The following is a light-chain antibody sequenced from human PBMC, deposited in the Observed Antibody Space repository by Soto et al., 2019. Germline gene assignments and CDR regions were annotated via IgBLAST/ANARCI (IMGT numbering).Light chain of an antibody. J-gene: IGLJ3*02. CDR1: SSNVASNS. V-gene: IGLV1-44*01. Sequence: QSVLPKPPSASGTPGQRVPISCSGSSSNVASNSVTWYQQVPGTAPKLLRYNSNQRLSGVPDRFSGSKSATSASLVIRGLQAEDEAAYYCAAWADTLKGWVFGGGTKLTVL. CDR3: AAWADTLKGWV. CDR2: NSN.